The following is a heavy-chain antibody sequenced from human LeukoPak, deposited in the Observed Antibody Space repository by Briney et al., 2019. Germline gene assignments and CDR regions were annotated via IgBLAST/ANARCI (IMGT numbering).Heavy chain of an antibody. D-gene: IGHD2-2*01. J-gene: IGHJ4*02. CDR2: IWYDGSNK. V-gene: IGHV3-33*01. CDR1: GFTFSSYG. CDR3: ARVGLYCSSTSCYDY. Sequence: GGSLRLSCAASGFTFSSYGVHWVRQAPAKGLEWVAVIWYDGSNKYYADSVKGRFTISRDNSKNTLYLQMNSLRAEDTAVYYCARVGLYCSSTSCYDYWGQGTQVTVSS.